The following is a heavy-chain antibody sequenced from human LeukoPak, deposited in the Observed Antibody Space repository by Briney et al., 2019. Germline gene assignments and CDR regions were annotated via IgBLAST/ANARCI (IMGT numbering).Heavy chain of an antibody. D-gene: IGHD2-2*01. CDR1: GYTFTGYY. Sequence: ASVKVSCKAAGYTFTGYYMFWVRQAPGQGLEWMGRINPNSGGTNYAQKFQGRVTMTRDTSISTAYMELSRLTSDDTAVYYCVRDRGGYCSRSNCRAGWFDPWGQGTLVTVSS. CDR3: VRDRGGYCSRSNCRAGWFDP. V-gene: IGHV1-2*06. CDR2: INPNSGGT. J-gene: IGHJ5*02.